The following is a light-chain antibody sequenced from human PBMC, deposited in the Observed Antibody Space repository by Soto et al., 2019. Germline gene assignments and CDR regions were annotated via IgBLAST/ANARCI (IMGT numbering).Light chain of an antibody. CDR1: SSNIGSNY. CDR3: AAWDDSLSVPWV. J-gene: IGLJ3*02. CDR2: RNN. Sequence: QPVLTQPPSASGTPGQRVTISCSGSSSNIGSNYVYWYQQLPGTAPKLLIYRNNQRPSGVPDRFSGSKSGTSASLAISGLRSEDEADYYCAAWDDSLSVPWVCGGGTKLTVL. V-gene: IGLV1-47*01.